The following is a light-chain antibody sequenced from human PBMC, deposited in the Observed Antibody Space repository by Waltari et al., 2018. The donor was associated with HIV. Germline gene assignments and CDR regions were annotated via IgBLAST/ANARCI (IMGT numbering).Light chain of an antibody. CDR3: AAWDDSLSGPV. CDR1: SANIGSNY. CDR2: RNN. V-gene: IGLV1-47*01. J-gene: IGLJ3*02. Sequence: QSVLTQPPSASGTPGQGVTISCSGSSANIGSNYVCWYQQRPGTTPKLRIYRNNQRPSGVPDRFSCSKSGTSASLAISRLRSEDEADYYCAAWDDSLSGPVFGGGTKLTVL.